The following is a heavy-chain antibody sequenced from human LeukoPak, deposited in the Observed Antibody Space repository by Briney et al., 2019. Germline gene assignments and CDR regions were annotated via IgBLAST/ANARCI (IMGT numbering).Heavy chain of an antibody. Sequence: AGGSLRLSCAASGITFSTYWMHWVRQAPGKGLVWVSRINSDGSTTSYVDSVEGRFTISRDNAKNTLYLQMNSLRAEDTAVYYCARAGTVVDYDPSDAFDVWGQGTMVTVSS. V-gene: IGHV3-74*01. CDR2: INSDGSTT. J-gene: IGHJ3*01. CDR1: GITFSTYW. CDR3: ARAGTVVDYDPSDAFDV. D-gene: IGHD3-22*01.